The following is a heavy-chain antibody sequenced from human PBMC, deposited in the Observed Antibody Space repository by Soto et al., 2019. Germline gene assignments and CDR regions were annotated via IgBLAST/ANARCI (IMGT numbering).Heavy chain of an antibody. V-gene: IGHV3-33*01. CDR1: GFTFSSYG. J-gene: IGHJ6*02. CDR2: IWYDGSNK. D-gene: IGHD3-10*01. CDR3: ARARGAMYV. Sequence: QVQLVESGGGVVQPGRSLRLSCAASGFTFSSYGMHWVRQAPGKGLERVAVIWYDGSNKYYADSVKGRFTISRDNSKNTLYLQMNSLRAEDTAVYYCARARGAMYVWGQGTTVTVSS.